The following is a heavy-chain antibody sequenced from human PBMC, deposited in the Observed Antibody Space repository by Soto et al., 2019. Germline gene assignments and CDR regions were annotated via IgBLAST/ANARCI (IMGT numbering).Heavy chain of an antibody. V-gene: IGHV1-69*06. D-gene: IGHD1-26*01. J-gene: IGHJ4*02. Sequence: QVQLVQSGAEVKKPGSSVRVSCQASGMTFTSYAITWVRQAPGQGLEWMGGIISVFGTTPYAQKIQRRATITADTSTSTADMELSSLTSGDTAIYYCARSAYRHSGTFLGKYYLDYWGQGTLIAVSS. CDR1: GMTFTSYA. CDR2: IISVFGTT. CDR3: ARSAYRHSGTFLGKYYLDY.